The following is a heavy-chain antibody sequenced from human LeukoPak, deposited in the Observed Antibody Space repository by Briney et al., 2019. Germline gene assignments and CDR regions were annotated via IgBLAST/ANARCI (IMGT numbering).Heavy chain of an antibody. CDR2: IYPGDSDT. J-gene: IGHJ3*02. CDR1: GYSFTSYW. Sequence: GESLKISCKGSGYSFTSYWIGWVRQMPGKGLEWVGIIYPGDSDTRYSPSFQGQVTISADKSISTAYLQWSSLKASDTAMYYCARPSMVRGVGDAFDIWGQGTMVTVFS. D-gene: IGHD3-10*01. CDR3: ARPSMVRGVGDAFDI. V-gene: IGHV5-51*01.